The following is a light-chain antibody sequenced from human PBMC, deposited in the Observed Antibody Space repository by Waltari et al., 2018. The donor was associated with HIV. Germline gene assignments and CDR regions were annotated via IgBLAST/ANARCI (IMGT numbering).Light chain of an antibody. CDR3: QSADNTGTSVV. V-gene: IGLV3-25*03. Sequence: SYELTQPPSVSVSPGKTARITCSADASAKQHTYQYHQKPGQAPVVVIYKDTQRPSGIPERFSGSSSGTIVTLTISGVQAEDEAVYYCQSADNTGTSVVFGGGTKLTVL. CDR1: ASAKQH. CDR2: KDT. J-gene: IGLJ2*01.